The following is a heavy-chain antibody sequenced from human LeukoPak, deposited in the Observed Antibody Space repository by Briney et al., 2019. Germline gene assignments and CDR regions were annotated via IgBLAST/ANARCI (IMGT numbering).Heavy chain of an antibody. CDR2: INAGNGNT. CDR1: GYTFTSYA. V-gene: IGHV1-3*01. J-gene: IGHJ6*02. Sequence: ASVKVPCKASGYTFTSYAMHWVRQAPGQRLEWMGWINAGNGNTKYSQKFQGRVTTTRDTSASTAYMELSSLRSEDTAVYYCASDYYYYYGMDVWGQGTTVTVSS. CDR3: ASDYYYYYGMDV.